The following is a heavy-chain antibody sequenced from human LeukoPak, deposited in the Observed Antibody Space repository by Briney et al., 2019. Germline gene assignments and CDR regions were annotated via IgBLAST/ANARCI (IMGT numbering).Heavy chain of an antibody. CDR1: GGSISGYY. D-gene: IGHD6-13*01. Sequence: PSETLSLTCTVSGGSISGYYWSWIRQPPGKGMEWIGYIYYSGSTNYNPSLKSRVTISVDTSKNQFSLKLSSVTAADTAVYYCARHSSSSVNYYYGMDVWGQGTTVTVSS. CDR3: ARHSSSSVNYYYGMDV. J-gene: IGHJ6*02. V-gene: IGHV4-59*08. CDR2: IYYSGST.